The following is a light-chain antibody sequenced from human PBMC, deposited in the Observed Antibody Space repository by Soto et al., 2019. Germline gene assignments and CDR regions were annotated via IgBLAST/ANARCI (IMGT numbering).Light chain of an antibody. J-gene: IGLJ3*02. V-gene: IGLV4-60*03. Sequence: QSVLTQSSSASASLGSSVKLTCTLSSGHSSYIIAWHQQQPGKAPRYLMKLEGSGSYNKGSGVPDRFSGSSSGADRYLTISNLQSEDEADYYCETWDNSTWVFGGGTQLTVL. CDR2: LEGSGSY. CDR3: ETWDNSTWV. CDR1: SGHSSYI.